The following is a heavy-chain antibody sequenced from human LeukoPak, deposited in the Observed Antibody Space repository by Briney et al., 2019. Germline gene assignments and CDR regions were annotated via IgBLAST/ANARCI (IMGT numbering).Heavy chain of an antibody. CDR3: ARVSTDYGDYEPNFDY. CDR1: GGSISSYY. D-gene: IGHD4-17*01. V-gene: IGHV4-59*01. CDR2: IYYSGST. Sequence: SETLSLTCTVCGGSISSYYWSWIRQPPGKGLEWIGYIYYSGSTSYNPSLKSRVTISVDTSKNQFSLKLSSATAADTAVYYCARVSTDYGDYEPNFDYWGQGTLVTVSS. J-gene: IGHJ4*02.